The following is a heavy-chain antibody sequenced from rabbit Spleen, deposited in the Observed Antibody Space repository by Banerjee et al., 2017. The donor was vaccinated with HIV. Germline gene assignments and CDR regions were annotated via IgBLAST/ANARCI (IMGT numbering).Heavy chain of an antibody. Sequence: QEQLVESGGGLVQPEGSLTLTCTASGFSFSSTYWICWVHQAPGKGLEWIGCSNTGSSGPAYSASWPKSRFTISKTSSTTVTLQMTSLTAADTAPYFCARSYAGKAITSLNLWGPGTLVTVS. J-gene: IGHJ4*01. CDR1: GFSFSSTYW. V-gene: IGHV1S45*01. CDR2: SNTGSSGPA. CDR3: ARSYAGKAITSLNL. D-gene: IGHD4-2*01.